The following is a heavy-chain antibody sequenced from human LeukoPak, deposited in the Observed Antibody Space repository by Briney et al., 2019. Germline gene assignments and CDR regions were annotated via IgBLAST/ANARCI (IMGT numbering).Heavy chain of an antibody. Sequence: PSETLSLTCAVSGGSISSGGYSWSWIRQPPGKGLEWIGYIYHSGSTNYNPSLKSRVTISVDTSKNQFSLKLSSVTAADTAVYYCARHRYRGIAAAPGAFDIWGQGTMVTVSS. CDR3: ARHRYRGIAAAPGAFDI. CDR1: GGSISSGGYS. D-gene: IGHD6-13*01. V-gene: IGHV4-30-2*01. J-gene: IGHJ3*02. CDR2: IYHSGST.